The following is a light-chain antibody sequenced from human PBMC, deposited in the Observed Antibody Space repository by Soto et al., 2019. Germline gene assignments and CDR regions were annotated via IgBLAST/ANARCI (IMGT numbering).Light chain of an antibody. CDR3: QQHNDWPLT. CDR2: DAY. Sequence: EIVLTQSPVTLSLSPGERATLSCRASQSVSSYLAWYQQKPGQTPRLLIYDAYNRATGVPARFSASGSGTEFTLTISSLQPEDFAMYYCQQHNDWPLTFGQGTRLEIK. J-gene: IGKJ5*01. CDR1: QSVSSY. V-gene: IGKV3-11*01.